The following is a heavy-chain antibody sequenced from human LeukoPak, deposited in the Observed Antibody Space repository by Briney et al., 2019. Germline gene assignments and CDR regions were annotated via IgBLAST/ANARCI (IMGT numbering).Heavy chain of an antibody. CDR2: INQSGST. D-gene: IGHD2-2*01. V-gene: IGHV4-34*01. CDR1: GGFFSSYY. J-gene: IGHJ6*02. Sequence: SETLSILCAVYGGFFSSYYWSWIRRHPGKGGEGSGEINQSGSTNYNPALKSGVTITVDTSKNQFSLNLSSLTAPDTAVYYCARGGGRYQLPGGYYYYGMDVWGQGTPVTVSS. CDR3: ARGGGRYQLPGGYYYYGMDV.